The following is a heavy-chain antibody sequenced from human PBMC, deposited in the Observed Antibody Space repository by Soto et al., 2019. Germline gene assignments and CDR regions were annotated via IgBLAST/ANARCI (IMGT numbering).Heavy chain of an antibody. D-gene: IGHD2-21*02. CDR2: IYYSGRT. J-gene: IGHJ4*02. CDR1: GESISSSSYY. V-gene: IGHV4-39*01. Sequence: SATLSLTCSGSGESISSSSYYWGWIRQPPGKGLEWIGSIYYSGRTYYNPSFKSRVTISIDTSKNQFSLKLSSVTATDTAVYYCARQRTTVVTQAYFDHWGQGALVTVSS. CDR3: ARQRTTVVTQAYFDH.